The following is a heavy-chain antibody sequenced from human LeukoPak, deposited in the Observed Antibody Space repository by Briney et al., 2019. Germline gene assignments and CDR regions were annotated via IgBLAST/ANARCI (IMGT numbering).Heavy chain of an antibody. CDR1: GGSISSGDYY. CDR3: ARTEQQLDPYYFDY. Sequence: SQTLSLTCTVSGGSISSGDYYWSWIRQPPGKGLEWIGYIYYSGSTYYNPSLKSRVTISVDTSKNQFSLKLSSVTAADTAVYYCARTEQQLDPYYFDYWGQGTLVTVSS. CDR2: IYYSGST. D-gene: IGHD6-13*01. J-gene: IGHJ4*02. V-gene: IGHV4-30-4*01.